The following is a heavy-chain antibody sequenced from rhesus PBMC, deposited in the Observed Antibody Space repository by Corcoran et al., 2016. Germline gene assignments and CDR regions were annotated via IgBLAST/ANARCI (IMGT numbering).Heavy chain of an antibody. CDR1: GASLSSYW. D-gene: IGHD3-16*01. Sequence: QVQLQESGPGLVKPSETLSLACAVSGASLSSYWWSWIRNPPGKGLEWIGEINGNSASTYYNPSLKSRVTISKDAAKNQVSLKLSSVTAADTAVYYCARSGGSYYGPDYWGQGVLVTVSS. CDR2: INGNSAST. V-gene: IGHV4-80*01. J-gene: IGHJ4*01. CDR3: ARSGGSYYGPDY.